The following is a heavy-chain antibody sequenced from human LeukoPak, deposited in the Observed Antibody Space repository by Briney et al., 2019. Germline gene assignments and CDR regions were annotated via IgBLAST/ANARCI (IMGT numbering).Heavy chain of an antibody. Sequence: PGGSLRLSCAASGFTFSSYSMNWVRQAPGKGLEWVSSMSSSSSYIYYADSVKGRFTISRDNAKNSLYLQMNSLRAEDTAVDYCARDVDLAFDLWGQGTMVTVSS. CDR2: MSSSSSYI. CDR3: ARDVDLAFDL. D-gene: IGHD5-12*01. J-gene: IGHJ3*01. V-gene: IGHV3-21*01. CDR1: GFTFSSYS.